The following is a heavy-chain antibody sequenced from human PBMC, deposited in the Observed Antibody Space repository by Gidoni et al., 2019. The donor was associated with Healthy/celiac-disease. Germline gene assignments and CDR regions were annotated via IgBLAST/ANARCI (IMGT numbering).Heavy chain of an antibody. Sequence: QVQLVQSGAEVKKPGSSVKVSCKASGGTFSSYAISWVRQAPGKGLECMGGIIPIFGTANYAQKFQGRVTITADKSTSTAYMELSSLRSEDTAVYYCATPSTYYDFWSGSRAYYYYGMDVWGQGTTVTVSS. CDR3: ATPSTYYDFWSGSRAYYYYGMDV. V-gene: IGHV1-69*06. CDR1: GGTFSSYA. D-gene: IGHD3-3*01. J-gene: IGHJ6*02. CDR2: IIPIFGTA.